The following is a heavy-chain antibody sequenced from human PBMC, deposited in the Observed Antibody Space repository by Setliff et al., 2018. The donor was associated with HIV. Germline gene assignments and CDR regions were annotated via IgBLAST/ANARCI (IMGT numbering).Heavy chain of an antibody. J-gene: IGHJ3*02. V-gene: IGHV1-8*01. CDR3: ARGLSSSDAFDT. Sequence: ASVKVSCKASGYTFTSYDINWVRQATGQGLEWMGWMNPNSGNTGYAQKFQGRLTMTRNTSISTAYMELSSLRSEDTAVCYCARGLSSSDAFDTWGQGTMVTGS. D-gene: IGHD6-13*01. CDR1: GYTFTSYD. CDR2: MNPNSGNT.